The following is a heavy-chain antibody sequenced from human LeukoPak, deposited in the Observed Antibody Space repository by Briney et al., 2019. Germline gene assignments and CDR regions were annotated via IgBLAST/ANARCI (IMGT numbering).Heavy chain of an antibody. CDR2: ISPHNGNR. Sequence: ASVKVSCKASGYTFSSYGISWVRQAPGQGLEWMGWISPHNGNRDYAQNFQGRVTMTTDTATTTAYMELRSLRSDDTAVYYCARAGLYYYDSSGYGAGSYWGQGTLVTVSS. CDR1: GYTFSSYG. CDR3: ARAGLYYYDSSGYGAGSY. D-gene: IGHD3-22*01. J-gene: IGHJ4*02. V-gene: IGHV1-18*01.